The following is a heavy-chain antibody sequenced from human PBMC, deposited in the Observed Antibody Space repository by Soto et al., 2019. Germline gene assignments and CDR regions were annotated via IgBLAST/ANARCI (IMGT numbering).Heavy chain of an antibody. CDR2: IYYSGST. CDR1: GGSISSSSYY. J-gene: IGHJ6*02. V-gene: IGHV4-39*01. Sequence: QLQLQESGPGLVKPSETLSLTCTVSGGSISSSSYYWGWIRQPPGKGLEWIGSIYYSGSTYYNPSLKRRVTKSVATSKNQFSLKLSSVTAADTAVYYCARLQLWLLIWYGMDVWGQGTTVTVSS. D-gene: IGHD5-18*01. CDR3: ARLQLWLLIWYGMDV.